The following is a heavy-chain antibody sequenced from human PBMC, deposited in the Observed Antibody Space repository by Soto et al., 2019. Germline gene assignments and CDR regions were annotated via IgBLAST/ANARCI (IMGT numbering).Heavy chain of an antibody. Sequence: GGSLRLSCAASGFTFSSYGMHWVRQAPGKGLEWVAVIWNDGSNKYYADSVKGRSIISRDNSKNTLYLQMNSLRTEDTAVYYCARDLSGSSWLLRGVGLGYWGQGTLVTVSS. V-gene: IGHV3-33*01. CDR1: GFTFSSYG. D-gene: IGHD6-13*01. CDR2: IWNDGSNK. J-gene: IGHJ4*02. CDR3: ARDLSGSSWLLRGVGLGY.